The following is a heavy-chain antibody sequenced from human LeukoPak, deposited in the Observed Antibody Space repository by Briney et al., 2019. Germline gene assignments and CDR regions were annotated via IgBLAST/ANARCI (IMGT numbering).Heavy chain of an antibody. CDR2: INPNSGGT. V-gene: IGHV1-2*02. CDR3: ARARSGSSRRSLRLLIDY. J-gene: IGHJ4*02. D-gene: IGHD6-6*01. Sequence: ASVKVSCKASGYTFTGYYMHWVRQAPGQGLEWMGWINPNSGGTNYAQKFQGRVTMTRDTSISTAYMELSRLRSDDTAVYYCARARSGSSRRSLRLLIDYWGQGTLVTVSS. CDR1: GYTFTGYY.